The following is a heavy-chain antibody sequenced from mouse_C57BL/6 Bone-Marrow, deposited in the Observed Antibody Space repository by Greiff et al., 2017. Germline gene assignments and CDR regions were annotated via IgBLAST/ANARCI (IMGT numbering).Heavy chain of an antibody. D-gene: IGHD4-1*02. J-gene: IGHJ2*01. Sequence: EVKLMESGGGLVQPKGSLKLSCAASGFSFNTYAMNWVRQAPGKGLEWVARIRSKSNNYATYYADSVNDRFTIYRDDSESMLYLQMNNLKTEDTAMYYCVRGRNWDGVYFDYWGQGTTLTVSS. CDR3: VRGRNWDGVYFDY. CDR1: GFSFNTYA. V-gene: IGHV10-1*01. CDR2: IRSKSNNYAT.